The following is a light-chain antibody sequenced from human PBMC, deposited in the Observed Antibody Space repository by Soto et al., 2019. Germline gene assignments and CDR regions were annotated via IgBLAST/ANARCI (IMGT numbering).Light chain of an antibody. CDR2: AAS. CDR3: QQSYSTPRT. Sequence: DIQMTQSPSSLSASVGDRVTITCRASQSISSYLNWYQQKPGKAPKLLIHAASSLQSGVPSRFSGSGSGTEFTLTISRLQPEYFATYYCQQSYSTPRTFGQGTKLEIK. J-gene: IGKJ2*01. V-gene: IGKV1-39*01. CDR1: QSISSY.